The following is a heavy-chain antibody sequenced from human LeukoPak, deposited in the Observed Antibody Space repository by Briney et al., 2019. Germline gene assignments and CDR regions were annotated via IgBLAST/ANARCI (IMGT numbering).Heavy chain of an antibody. Sequence: GGSLRLSCAASGFTFSSYSMNWVRQAPGKGLEWVSYISSSSSTIYYADSVKGRFTISRDNAKNSLYLQMNSLRAEDTAVYYCARHPPNCGGDCGFDYWAREPWSPSPQ. CDR1: GFTFSSYS. CDR3: ARHPPNCGGDCGFDY. J-gene: IGHJ4*02. V-gene: IGHV3-48*04. D-gene: IGHD2-21*02. CDR2: ISSSSSTI.